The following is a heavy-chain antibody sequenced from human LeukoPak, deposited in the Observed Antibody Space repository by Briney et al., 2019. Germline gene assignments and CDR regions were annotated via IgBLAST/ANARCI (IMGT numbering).Heavy chain of an antibody. CDR3: ARYSAKYSSSSGYYYYMDV. CDR1: GGSISSSSYY. D-gene: IGHD6-6*01. CDR2: IYYSGST. J-gene: IGHJ6*03. V-gene: IGHV4-39*07. Sequence: PSETLSLTCTVSGGSISSSSYYWGWIRQPPGKGLEWIGSIYYSGSTYYNPSLKSRVTISVDTSKNQFSLKLSSVTAADTAVYYCARYSAKYSSSSGYYYYMDVWGKGTTVTVSS.